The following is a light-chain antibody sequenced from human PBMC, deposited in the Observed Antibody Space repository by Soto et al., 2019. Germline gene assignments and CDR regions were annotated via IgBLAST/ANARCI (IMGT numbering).Light chain of an antibody. V-gene: IGKV1-9*01. Sequence: IQLTHSPSSLSASVGVRVTITCRASQVIGTSVAWYQQKAGKAPNLLIYAASTLQSGVPSRFSGSGPSTDCTLTIFSLQPEDFSTYYCHHRSSYPFTFRRGTRLDI. CDR1: QVIGTS. CDR2: AAS. J-gene: IGKJ5*01. CDR3: HHRSSYPFT.